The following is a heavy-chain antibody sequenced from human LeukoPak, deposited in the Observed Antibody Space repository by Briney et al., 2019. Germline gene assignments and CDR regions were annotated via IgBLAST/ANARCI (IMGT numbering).Heavy chain of an antibody. D-gene: IGHD3-22*01. J-gene: IGHJ4*02. V-gene: IGHV4-39*01. CDR1: GGSISSSSYY. CDR3: ARQEYYYDSSGYYLSAFDY. Sequence: SETLSLTCTVSGGSISSSSYYWGWIRQPPGKGLEWIGSIYYSGSTYYNPSLKSRVTISVDTSKNQFSLKLSSVTAADAAVYYCARQEYYYDSSGYYLSAFDYWGQGTLVTVSS. CDR2: IYYSGST.